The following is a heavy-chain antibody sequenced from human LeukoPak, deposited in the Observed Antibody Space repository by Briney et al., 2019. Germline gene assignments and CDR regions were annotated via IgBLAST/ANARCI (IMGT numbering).Heavy chain of an antibody. V-gene: IGHV3-30*18. CDR1: GFTFSSYW. D-gene: IGHD5-18*01. CDR3: AKGSTWIQLWLSDY. Sequence: PGGSLRLSCAASGFTFSSYWMHWVRQAPGKGLEWVAVISYDGSNKYYADSVKGRFTISRDNSKNTLYLQMNSLRAEDTAVYYCAKGSTWIQLWLSDYWGQGTLVTVSS. J-gene: IGHJ4*02. CDR2: ISYDGSNK.